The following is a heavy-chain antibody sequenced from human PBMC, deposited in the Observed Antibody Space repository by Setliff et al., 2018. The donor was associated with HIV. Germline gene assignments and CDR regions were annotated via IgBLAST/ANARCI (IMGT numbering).Heavy chain of an antibody. Sequence: SETLSLTCTVSGGSISSYYWSWIRQPPGKGLEWIGYIYYSGSTNYNPSLKSRVTISVDTSKNQFSLKLSSVTAADTAVYYCARNPCSGGSCPDAFDIWGQGIMVTVSS. CDR2: IYYSGST. D-gene: IGHD2-15*01. CDR1: GGSISSYY. J-gene: IGHJ3*02. V-gene: IGHV4-59*01. CDR3: ARNPCSGGSCPDAFDI.